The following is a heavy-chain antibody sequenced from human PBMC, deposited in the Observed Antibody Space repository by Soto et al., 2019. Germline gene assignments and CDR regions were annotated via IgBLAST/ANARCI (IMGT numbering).Heavy chain of an antibody. CDR2: MSYDGNSK. CDR3: ARGRTVRDHDDFDL. Sequence: QVQLVESGGGVVQPGRSLRLSCAASGFTFSSYSMHWVRQAPGKGLEWVAAMSYDGNSKYFADSVKGGFTISRDNSKHTPSLQMNSLGAEDSAVYYCARGRTVRDHDDFDLWGQGTLVTVSS. V-gene: IGHV3-30-3*01. J-gene: IGHJ4*02. D-gene: IGHD2-21*01. CDR1: GFTFSSYS.